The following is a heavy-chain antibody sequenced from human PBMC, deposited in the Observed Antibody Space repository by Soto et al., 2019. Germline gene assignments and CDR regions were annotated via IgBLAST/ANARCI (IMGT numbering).Heavy chain of an antibody. CDR2: IHERGVT. J-gene: IGHJ4*02. D-gene: IGHD4-17*01. Sequence: ETLSLTCNVSGGSVSDYYWSWIRQAPGKGLEWIGYIHERGVTNYNPSLKSRVTMSVDTSKNQFSLTLRSVHTADTAIYFCARDPAGDYGHWGRGTLVTVSS. V-gene: IGHV4-59*02. CDR1: GGSVSDYY. CDR3: ARDPAGDYGH.